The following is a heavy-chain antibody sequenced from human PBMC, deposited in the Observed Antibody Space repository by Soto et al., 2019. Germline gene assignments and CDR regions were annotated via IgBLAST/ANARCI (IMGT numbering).Heavy chain of an antibody. D-gene: IGHD6-13*01. V-gene: IGHV1-3*01. Sequence: ASVKVSCKASGGTFSSYAISWVRQAPGQGLEWMGWINAGNGNTKYSQKFQGRVTITRDTSASTAYMELSSLRSEDTAVYYCAREFSGYSSSWSNWYFDLWGRGTLVTVSS. J-gene: IGHJ2*01. CDR3: AREFSGYSSSWSNWYFDL. CDR2: INAGNGNT. CDR1: GGTFSSYA.